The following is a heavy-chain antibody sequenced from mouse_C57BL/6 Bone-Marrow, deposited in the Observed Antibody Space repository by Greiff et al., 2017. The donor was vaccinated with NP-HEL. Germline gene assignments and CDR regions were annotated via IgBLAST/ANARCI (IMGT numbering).Heavy chain of an antibody. V-gene: IGHV1-55*01. CDR1: GYTFTSYW. CDR3: ASLDGRGN. D-gene: IGHD2-3*01. CDR2: IYPGSGST. Sequence: QVQLQQPGAELVKPGASVKMSCKASGYTFTSYWITWVKQRPGQGLEWIGDIYPGSGSTNYNEKFKSKATLTVATSSSTAYTHLSSLTSEDSAVYYCASLDGRGNWGQGTTLTVSS. J-gene: IGHJ2*01.